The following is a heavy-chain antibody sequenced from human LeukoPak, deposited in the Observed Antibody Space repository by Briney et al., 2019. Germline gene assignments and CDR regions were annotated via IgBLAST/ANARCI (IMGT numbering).Heavy chain of an antibody. V-gene: IGHV3-74*01. D-gene: IGHD2-15*01. J-gene: IGHJ4*02. CDR2: INSDGSSR. CDR3: AREVCIGGSCSVFDY. CDR1: GFTFSSYW. Sequence: PGGSLRLSCAASGFTFSSYWMHWVRQVPGKGLVWVSRINSDGSSRTYADSVKGRFTISRDNAKNTLSLQMNSLRTEDTAVYYCAREVCIGGSCSVFDYWGQGTLVTVSS.